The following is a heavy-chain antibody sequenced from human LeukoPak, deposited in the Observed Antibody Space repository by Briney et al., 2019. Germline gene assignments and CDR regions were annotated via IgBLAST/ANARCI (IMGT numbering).Heavy chain of an antibody. CDR1: GGSFSGYY. CDR3: ARGGLRDGYNHDAFDI. Sequence: SETLSLTCAVYGGSFSGYYWSWIRQPPRKGLEWIGEINHSGSTNYNPSLKSRVTISVDTSKNQFSLKLSSVTAADTAVYYCARGGLRDGYNHDAFDIWGQGTMVTVSS. V-gene: IGHV4-34*01. D-gene: IGHD5-24*01. CDR2: INHSGST. J-gene: IGHJ3*02.